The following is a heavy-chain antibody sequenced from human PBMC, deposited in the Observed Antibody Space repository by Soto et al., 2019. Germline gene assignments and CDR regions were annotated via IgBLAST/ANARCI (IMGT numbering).Heavy chain of an antibody. V-gene: IGHV1-8*01. Sequence: ASVKVSCKASGCTFTSYDINWVRQAPGQGLEWMGWMDPNSGVTGYAQKFQGRATMTRDTSTTTAHMELSGLRSEDTAVYYCARDRKFDFWRKGLDVWGQGTTVNV. D-gene: IGHD3-3*01. CDR1: GCTFTSYD. CDR3: ARDRKFDFWRKGLDV. J-gene: IGHJ6*02. CDR2: MDPNSGVT.